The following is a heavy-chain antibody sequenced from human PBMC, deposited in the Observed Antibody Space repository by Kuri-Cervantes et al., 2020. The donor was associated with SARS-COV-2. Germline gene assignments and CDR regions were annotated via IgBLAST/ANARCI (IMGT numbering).Heavy chain of an antibody. Sequence: GESLKISCAASGFTFDDYAMHWVRQAPGKGLEWVSLISEDGGSTYYADPVKGRFTISRDNSNNTLYLQMNSLTTEDTAVYFCAKDGGTMDYYHYMDVWGRGTMVTVSS. J-gene: IGHJ6*03. V-gene: IGHV3-43*02. CDR3: AKDGGTMDYYHYMDV. CDR1: GFTFDDYA. CDR2: ISEDGGST. D-gene: IGHD1-14*01.